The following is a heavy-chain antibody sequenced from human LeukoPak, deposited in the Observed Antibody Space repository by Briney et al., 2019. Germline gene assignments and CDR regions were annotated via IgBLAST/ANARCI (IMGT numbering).Heavy chain of an antibody. CDR1: GFTFSSCA. D-gene: IGHD6-13*01. CDR3: AKYLGAAAGQNVFDY. Sequence: GGSLRLSCAASGFTFSSCAMSWVRQALGKGLEWVSGISGSGGSTYYADSVKGRFTISRDNSKNTLYLQMNSLRAEDTAVYYCAKYLGAAAGQNVFDYWGQGALVTVSS. J-gene: IGHJ4*02. CDR2: ISGSGGST. V-gene: IGHV3-23*01.